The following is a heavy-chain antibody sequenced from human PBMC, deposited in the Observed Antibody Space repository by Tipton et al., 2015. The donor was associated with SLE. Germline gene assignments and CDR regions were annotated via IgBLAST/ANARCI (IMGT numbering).Heavy chain of an antibody. CDR1: GGSISSFY. J-gene: IGHJ6*03. Sequence: TLSLTCTVSGGSISSFYWSWIRQPPGKGLEWIGYIYYSGSTNYNPSLKSQVTISVDTYRNQFSLKLSSVTAADADVYYCAGDHLPGGYYSSRDVWGKATTVSVSS. D-gene: IGHD3-10*01. V-gene: IGHV4-59*01. CDR2: IYYSGST. CDR3: AGDHLPGGYYSSRDV.